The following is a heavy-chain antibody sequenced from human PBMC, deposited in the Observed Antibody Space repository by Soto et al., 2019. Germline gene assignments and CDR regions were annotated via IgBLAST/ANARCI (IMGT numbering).Heavy chain of an antibody. CDR3: VKDPGAVTGDEYFQR. CDR2: ISSNGGTT. CDR1: GFTFSSYA. J-gene: IGHJ1*01. D-gene: IGHD6-19*01. V-gene: IGHV3-64D*06. Sequence: HPGGSLRLSCSASGFTFSSYAMHWVRQAPGKGLEYASGISSNGGTTYYVDSVKGRFIISRDNSKNTLYLQMTSLKTEDTAVYYCVKDPGAVTGDEYFQRWGLGTLVTVSS.